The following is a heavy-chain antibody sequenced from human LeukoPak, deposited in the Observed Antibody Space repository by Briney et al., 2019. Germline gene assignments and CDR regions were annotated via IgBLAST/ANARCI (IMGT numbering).Heavy chain of an antibody. Sequence: GGSLRLSCAASGFTVSSNYMSWVRQAPGKGLEWVSVIYSGGSTYYADSVEGRFTISRDNSKNTLYLQMNSLRAEDTAVYYCARGTMVRGVLDYWGQGTLVTVSS. J-gene: IGHJ4*02. CDR1: GFTVSSNY. V-gene: IGHV3-53*01. CDR3: ARGTMVRGVLDY. CDR2: IYSGGST. D-gene: IGHD3-10*01.